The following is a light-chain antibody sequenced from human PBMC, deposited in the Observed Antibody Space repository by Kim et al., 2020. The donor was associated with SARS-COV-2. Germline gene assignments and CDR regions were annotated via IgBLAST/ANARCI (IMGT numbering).Light chain of an antibody. CDR2: AAS. Sequence: DIQMTQSPSSLSASVGDRVTITCRASQSISSYLNWYQQNPGKAPKLLIYAASSLQSGVPSRFSGIGSGTDFTLTISSLQPEDFATYYCQQSYSTPYTFGQGTKLEI. CDR3: QQSYSTPYT. V-gene: IGKV1-39*01. CDR1: QSISSY. J-gene: IGKJ2*01.